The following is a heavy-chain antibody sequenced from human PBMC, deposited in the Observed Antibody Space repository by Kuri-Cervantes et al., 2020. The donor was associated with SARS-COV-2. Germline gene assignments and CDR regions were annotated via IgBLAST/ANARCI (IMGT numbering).Heavy chain of an antibody. J-gene: IGHJ6*03. Sequence: ASVKVSCKASGYTFTGYYMHWVRQAPGQGLEWMGWISPNSGGTNYAQKFQGRVTMTRDTSISTAYMELSRLRSDDTAVYYCASRGLLLRAYYYYMDVWGKGTTVTVSS. CDR2: ISPNSGGT. V-gene: IGHV1-2*02. D-gene: IGHD2-2*01. CDR1: GYTFTGYY. CDR3: ASRGLLLRAYYYYMDV.